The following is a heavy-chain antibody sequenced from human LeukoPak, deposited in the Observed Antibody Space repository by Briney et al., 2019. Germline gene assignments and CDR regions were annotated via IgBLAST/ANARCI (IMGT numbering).Heavy chain of an antibody. CDR2: IYSGGNT. D-gene: IGHD2-2*01. V-gene: IGHV3-53*01. CDR3: ARGETSSYDY. J-gene: IGHJ4*02. Sequence: PGGSLRLSCAAYAFTVSINYMSWVRQAPGKGLEWVSVIYSGGNTYYADSVKGRFTISRDNSKNTMYLQMNSLRAEVTSVYYCARGETSSYDYWGQGTLVTVSS. CDR1: AFTVSINY.